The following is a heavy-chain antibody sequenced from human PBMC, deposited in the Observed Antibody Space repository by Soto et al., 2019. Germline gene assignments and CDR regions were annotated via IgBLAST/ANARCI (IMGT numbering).Heavy chain of an antibody. J-gene: IGHJ6*02. V-gene: IGHV1-2*02. D-gene: IGHD3-3*01. CDR2: VNPDNGGT. CDR1: GYTFTGNY. Sequence: QVHLVQSGAEVKKPGDSVKVSCKASGYTFTGNYIHWVRQAPGQGLEWMGWVNPDNGGTTSAQKFQGRVTMTRDTSVTTAYMELTRLTCDDTAVYYCARDPRPPSGWLGFWEYGMDVWGQGTTVTVSS. CDR3: ARDPRPPSGWLGFWEYGMDV.